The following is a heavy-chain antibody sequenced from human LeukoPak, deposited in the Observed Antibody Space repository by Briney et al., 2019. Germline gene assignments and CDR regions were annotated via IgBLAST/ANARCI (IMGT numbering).Heavy chain of an antibody. J-gene: IGHJ4*02. Sequence: GGSLRLSCITSGFSFSNYGMHWVRQALGKGPEWVAFVRYDGTNKYYTDSVRGRFTISRDNSKNTLYLQMNSLRVEDTALYYCAKYYREGSGASPLDYWGQGTLVTVSS. CDR1: GFSFSNYG. V-gene: IGHV3-30*02. CDR2: VRYDGTNK. D-gene: IGHD3-22*01. CDR3: AKYYREGSGASPLDY.